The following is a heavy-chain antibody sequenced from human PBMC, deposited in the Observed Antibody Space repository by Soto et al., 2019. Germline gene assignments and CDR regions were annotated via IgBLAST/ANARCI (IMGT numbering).Heavy chain of an antibody. Sequence: ITLKESGPTLVQPTQTLTLTCTFSGFSLSTGGEGVGWIRQPPGKALEWLALIYWDDDRRYSPSLNSRLTIARDTSTNQVVLTMTNMDPVDTATYYCAHSQKFTSFYSGNFDYWGPGTLVTVSS. CDR2: IYWDDDR. CDR1: GFSLSTGGEG. J-gene: IGHJ4*02. D-gene: IGHD4-4*01. CDR3: AHSQKFTSFYSGNFDY. V-gene: IGHV2-5*02.